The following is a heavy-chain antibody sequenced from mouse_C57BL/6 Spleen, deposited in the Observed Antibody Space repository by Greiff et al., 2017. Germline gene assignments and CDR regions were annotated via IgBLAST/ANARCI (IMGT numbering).Heavy chain of an antibody. CDR3: APVYYDNQGAMDD. Sequence: EVMLVASGGGLVKPGGSLKLSCAASGFTFSDYGMHWVRQAPETGLEWVAYISSGSSTISYADTVKGRFTISRDNAKNTLFLQMTSLRSEDTAMYYGAPVYYDNQGAMDDWGKGTSVTVAS. J-gene: IGHJ4*01. D-gene: IGHD2-4*01. CDR2: ISSGSSTI. V-gene: IGHV5-17*01. CDR1: GFTFSDYG.